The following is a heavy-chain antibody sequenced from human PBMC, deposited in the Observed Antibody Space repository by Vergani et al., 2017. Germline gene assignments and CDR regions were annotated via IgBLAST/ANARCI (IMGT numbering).Heavy chain of an antibody. D-gene: IGHD6-19*01. CDR3: ARDSVAGIGSWFDP. J-gene: IGHJ5*02. Sequence: QVQLVESGGGLVKPGGSLRLSCAASGFTFSDYYMSWIRQAPGKGLEWVSYISSSSSYTNYADSVKGRFTISRDNDKNSLYLQMNSLRAEDTAVYYCARDSVAGIGSWFDPWGQGTLVTVSS. V-gene: IGHV3-11*05. CDR2: ISSSSSYT. CDR1: GFTFSDYY.